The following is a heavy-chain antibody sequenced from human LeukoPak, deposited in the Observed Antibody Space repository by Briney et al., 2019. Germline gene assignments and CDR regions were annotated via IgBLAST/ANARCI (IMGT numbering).Heavy chain of an antibody. J-gene: IGHJ5*02. D-gene: IGHD5-18*01. CDR1: GVIFSSYA. Sequence: ASVKVSCKASGVIFSSYAITWVRQAPGQGLEWMGGIIPMFGTPNYAQKFQGRVTITADESTNTACMELSSLRSEDTAMYYCTRALPHRRLMDTTMEQHWFDPWGQGTLVTVSS. V-gene: IGHV1-69*13. CDR3: TRALPHRRLMDTTMEQHWFDP. CDR2: IIPMFGTP.